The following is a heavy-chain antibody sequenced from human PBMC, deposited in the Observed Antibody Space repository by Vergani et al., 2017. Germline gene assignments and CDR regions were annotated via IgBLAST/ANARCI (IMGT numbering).Heavy chain of an antibody. D-gene: IGHD1-26*01. CDR3: ARAHSGSYSGYYYYYYMDV. Sequence: QVQLQESGPGLVKPSQTLSLTCTVSGGSISSGDYYWSWIRQPPGKGLEWIGEINHSGSTNYNPSLKSRVTISVDTSKNQFSLKLSAVTAADTAVYYCARAHSGSYSGYYYYYYMDVWGKGTTVTVSS. CDR2: INHSGST. V-gene: IGHV4-30-4*08. CDR1: GGSISSGDYY. J-gene: IGHJ6*03.